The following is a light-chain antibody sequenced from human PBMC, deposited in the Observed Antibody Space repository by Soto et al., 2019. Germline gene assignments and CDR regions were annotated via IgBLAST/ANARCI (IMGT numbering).Light chain of an antibody. J-gene: IGKJ1*01. CDR1: KSVISNY. CDR3: EQYGSSPRT. V-gene: IGKV3-20*01. CDR2: GIS. Sequence: GEIATLSGRANKSVISNYFAWYQQKPGQAPRLLIYGISTRATGVPDRFSGSGSGTDFTLTISRLEPEDFAVYYCEQYGSSPRTFGQRT.